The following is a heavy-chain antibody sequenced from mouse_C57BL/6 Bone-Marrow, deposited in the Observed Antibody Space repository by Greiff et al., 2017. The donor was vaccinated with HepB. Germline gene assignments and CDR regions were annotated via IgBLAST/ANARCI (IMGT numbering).Heavy chain of an antibody. J-gene: IGHJ2*01. CDR1: GYTFTSYW. Sequence: VQLQQPGAELVRPGTSVKLSCKASGYTFTSYWMHWVKQRPGQGLEWIGVIDPSDSYTNYNQKFKGKATSTVDTSSSTAYMQLSSLTSEDSAVYYCARWTISDYGDYFDYWGQGTTLTVSS. V-gene: IGHV1-59*01. D-gene: IGHD2-4*01. CDR3: ARWTISDYGDYFDY. CDR2: IDPSDSYT.